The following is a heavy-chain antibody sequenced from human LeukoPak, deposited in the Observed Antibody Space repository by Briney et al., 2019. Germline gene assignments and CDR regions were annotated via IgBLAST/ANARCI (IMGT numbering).Heavy chain of an antibody. Sequence: PSETLSLTCAVYGGSFNDYYWNWIRQPPGKGLEWIGYIHYSGSTNYNPSLKSRITISVDTSKNQFSLKLTSVTAADTAVYYCARPRRGYSYGYGYWGQGTLVTVSS. CDR2: IHYSGST. CDR3: ARPRRGYSYGYGY. V-gene: IGHV4-59*12. CDR1: GGSFNDYY. J-gene: IGHJ4*02. D-gene: IGHD5-18*01.